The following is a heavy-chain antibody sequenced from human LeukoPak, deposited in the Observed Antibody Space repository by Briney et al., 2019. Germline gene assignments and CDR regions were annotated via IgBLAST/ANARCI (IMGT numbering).Heavy chain of an antibody. Sequence: AAVKVSCKSSGYKFISNYLHRVCGDPGQGLGWLGHVYPNSGVTEYEVKLQDRFTMTRDTSITTAYMELSSLTSDDTAMYYCARGHGSCGSFKVYYMDVWGKGTTVTVSS. D-gene: IGHD2-15*01. CDR2: VYPNSGVT. CDR3: ARGHGSCGSFKVYYMDV. J-gene: IGHJ6*03. CDR1: GYKFISNY. V-gene: IGHV1-2*06.